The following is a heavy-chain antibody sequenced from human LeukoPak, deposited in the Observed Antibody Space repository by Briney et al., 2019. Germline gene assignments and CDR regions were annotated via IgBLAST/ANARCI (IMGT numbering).Heavy chain of an antibody. Sequence: GGSLRLSCAASGFTFSSYWMHWVRQAPGKGLVWVSRINSDGSSTSYTDSVKGRFTISRDNAKKTLYLQMNSLRAEDTAVYYCGRVNGDYGGWGQGTLVTVSS. CDR1: GFTFSSYW. V-gene: IGHV3-74*01. CDR3: GRVNGDYGG. J-gene: IGHJ4*02. CDR2: INSDGSST. D-gene: IGHD4-17*01.